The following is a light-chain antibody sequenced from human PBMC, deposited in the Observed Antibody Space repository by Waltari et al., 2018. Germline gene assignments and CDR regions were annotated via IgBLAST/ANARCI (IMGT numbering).Light chain of an antibody. CDR3: QQYYDSPLT. V-gene: IGKV4-1*01. CDR1: QRLFYSPNKRNY. Sequence: DIVMTQSPDSLTVSLGERAPIHCTSSQRLFYSPNKRNYLAWYQQKAGQSPKLLIYWASTRESGVPDRFSGSGSGTDFSLTISNLQAEDVAVYSCQQYYDSPLTFGGGTKVEIK. J-gene: IGKJ4*01. CDR2: WAS.